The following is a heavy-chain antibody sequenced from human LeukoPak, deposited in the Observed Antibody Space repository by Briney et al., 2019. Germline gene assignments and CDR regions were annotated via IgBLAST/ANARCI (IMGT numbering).Heavy chain of an antibody. CDR1: GFGFSSYA. CDR2: IWYDGSNK. D-gene: IGHD2/OR15-2a*01. CDR3: ARVLVRGGD. V-gene: IGHV3-33*08. Sequence: PGGSLRLSCEASGFGFSSYAMSWVRQAPGKGLEWVAVIWYDGSNKYYADSVKGRFTISRDNSKNTLYLQMNSLRAEDTAVYYCARVLVRGGDWGQGTLVTVSS. J-gene: IGHJ4*02.